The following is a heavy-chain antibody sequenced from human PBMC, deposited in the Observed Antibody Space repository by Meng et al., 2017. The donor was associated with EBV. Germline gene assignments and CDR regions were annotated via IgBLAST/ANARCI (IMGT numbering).Heavy chain of an antibody. CDR2: IYYSGST. V-gene: IGHV4-39*07. Sequence: RQLRASGPGLGKPAETLSLTCTVSGGSISSSSYYWGWLRQPPGKGLEWIGSIYYSGSTYYNPSLKSRVTISVDTSKNQFSLKLSSVTAADTAVYYCARVVATIFTNWFDPWGQGTLVTVSS. J-gene: IGHJ5*02. CDR3: ARVVATIFTNWFDP. D-gene: IGHD5-12*01. CDR1: GGSISSSSYY.